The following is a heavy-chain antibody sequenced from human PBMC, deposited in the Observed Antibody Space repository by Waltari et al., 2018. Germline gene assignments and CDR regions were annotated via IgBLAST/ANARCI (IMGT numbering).Heavy chain of an antibody. CDR1: GYTLPELS. J-gene: IGHJ6*02. CDR3: ATDQRSSSGNYYYYGMDV. CDR2: LDPEDGET. D-gene: IGHD6-13*01. Sequence: QVQLVQSGAEVKKPGASVKVSCKVSGYTLPELSMHWVRQAPGKGLEWMGGLDPEDGETIYAQKFQGRVTMTEDTSTDTAYMELSSLRSEDTAVYYCATDQRSSSGNYYYYGMDVWGQGTTVTVSS. V-gene: IGHV1-24*01.